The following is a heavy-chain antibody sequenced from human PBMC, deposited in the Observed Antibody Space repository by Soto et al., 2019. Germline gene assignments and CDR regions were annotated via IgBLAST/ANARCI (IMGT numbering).Heavy chain of an antibody. CDR2: MYHAGSP. CDR3: VRGEGSGSFSN. CDR1: GVSISSSSW. V-gene: IGHV4-4*02. J-gene: IGHJ4*02. Sequence: QVQLQESGPGLVKPSGTLSLTCAVSGVSISSSSWWTWVRQTPGKGLEWMGEMYHAGSPYYNPSLKSRVTXSXXKSNNHFSLRLASLTAADTAIYYCVRGEGSGSFSNWGQGTLVTVSS. D-gene: IGHD3-10*01.